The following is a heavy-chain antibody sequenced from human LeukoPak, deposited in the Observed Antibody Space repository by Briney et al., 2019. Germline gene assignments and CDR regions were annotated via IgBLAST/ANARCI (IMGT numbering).Heavy chain of an antibody. Sequence: GGSLRLSCAASGFTVSSNYMSWVRQVPGKGLEWVSVIYSGGSTYYADSVKGRFTISRDNSKNTLYLQMNSLRAEDTAVYYCARETLIVGASYFDYWGQGTLVTVSS. D-gene: IGHD1-26*01. CDR2: IYSGGST. CDR3: ARETLIVGASYFDY. V-gene: IGHV3-66*01. CDR1: GFTVSSNY. J-gene: IGHJ4*02.